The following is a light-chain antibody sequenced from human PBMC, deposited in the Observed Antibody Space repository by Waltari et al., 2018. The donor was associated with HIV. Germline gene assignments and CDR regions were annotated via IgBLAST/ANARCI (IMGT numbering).Light chain of an antibody. CDR2: ADS. Sequence: FELTQPPTVSVSPGQTANITCSGDHLSLKYTCWYQQKAGQSPMLVIYADSKRPSGIPNRFAGTNSGNTSTLTIDGAQTVDEADYYCQAWDTIREVFGGGTRLTVL. CDR3: QAWDTIREV. J-gene: IGLJ3*02. CDR1: HLSLKY. V-gene: IGLV3-1*01.